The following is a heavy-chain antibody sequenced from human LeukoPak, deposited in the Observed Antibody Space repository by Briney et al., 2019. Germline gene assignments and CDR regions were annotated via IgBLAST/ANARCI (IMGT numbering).Heavy chain of an antibody. CDR2: INRDGGGT. V-gene: IGHV3-74*01. CDR3: ARDLGYYDSSAYYAFNI. J-gene: IGHJ3*02. D-gene: IGHD3-22*01. Sequence: GGSLRLSCAASRFTFSDYWMHWVRQDPGKGLVWVSRINRDGGGTTYADSVKGRFTISRDNAKNTLYLQMNSLRAEDTAVYFCARDLGYYDSSAYYAFNIWGQGTMVTVSS. CDR1: RFTFSDYW.